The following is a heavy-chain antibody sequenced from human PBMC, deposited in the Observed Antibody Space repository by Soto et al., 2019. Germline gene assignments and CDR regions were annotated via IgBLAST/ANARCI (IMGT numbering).Heavy chain of an antibody. Sequence: SKTLSLTCAVSGGSISSGGYSWSWIRQPPGKGLEWIGYIYHSGSTYYNPSLKSRVTISVDRSKNQFSLKLSSVTAADTAVYYCSREYSSSWYGAFDIWGQGTMVTVSS. J-gene: IGHJ3*02. V-gene: IGHV4-30-2*01. D-gene: IGHD6-13*01. CDR2: IYHSGST. CDR1: GGSISSGGYS. CDR3: SREYSSSWYGAFDI.